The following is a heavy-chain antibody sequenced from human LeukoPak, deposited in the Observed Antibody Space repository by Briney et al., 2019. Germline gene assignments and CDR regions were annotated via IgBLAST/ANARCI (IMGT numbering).Heavy chain of an antibody. CDR1: GGSISSDTYY. D-gene: IGHD6-19*01. CDR2: IYYSGST. Sequence: SETLSLTCTVSGGSISSDTYYWGWIRQPPGKGLEWIGNIYYSGSTYYNPSLKSRVTISVDTSKNQFSLKLSSVTAADTAVYYCARALRTRIAVAGRIDYWGQGTLVTVSS. V-gene: IGHV4-39*01. CDR3: ARALRTRIAVAGRIDY. J-gene: IGHJ4*02.